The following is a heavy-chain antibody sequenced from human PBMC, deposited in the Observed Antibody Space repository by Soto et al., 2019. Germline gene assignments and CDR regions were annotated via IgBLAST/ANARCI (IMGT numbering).Heavy chain of an antibody. CDR2: IYYSGST. D-gene: IGHD6-6*01. CDR3: ASSPPLSIEDYGTFDY. CDR1: GGSISSYY. J-gene: IGHJ4*02. V-gene: IGHV4-59*01. Sequence: QVQLQESGPGLVKPSETLSLTCTVSGGSISSYYWSWIRQPPGKGLEWIGYIYYSGSTNYNPSLKSRVTIAVDTSKNQFSLKLSSVTAADTAVYYCASSPPLSIEDYGTFDYWGQGTLVTVSS.